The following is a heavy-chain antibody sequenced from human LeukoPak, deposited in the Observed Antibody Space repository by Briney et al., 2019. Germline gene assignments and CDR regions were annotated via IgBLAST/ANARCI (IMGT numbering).Heavy chain of an antibody. CDR1: GFTFSSYW. V-gene: IGHV3-7*03. J-gene: IGHJ4*02. CDR2: LKQDESEE. CDR3: APPAMIVVVIDY. Sequence: GGSLRLSCAASGFTFSSYWMSWVRQAPGKGLEWVANLKQDESEEYYVDSVKGRFTISRDNSKNTLYLQMNSLRAEDTAVYYCAPPAMIVVVIDYWGQGTLVTVSS. D-gene: IGHD3-22*01.